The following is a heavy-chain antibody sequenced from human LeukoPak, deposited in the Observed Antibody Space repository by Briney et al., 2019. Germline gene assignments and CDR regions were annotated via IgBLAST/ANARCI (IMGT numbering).Heavy chain of an antibody. D-gene: IGHD6-19*01. CDR2: ISSNGGST. J-gene: IGHJ4*02. Sequence: GGSLRLSCAASGLTFSSYAMHWVRQAPGKGLEYVSAISSNGGSTYYANSVKGRFTISRDNSKNTLYLQMGSLRAEDMAVYYCARGGSEAAGDYWGQGTLVTVSS. CDR1: GLTFSSYA. V-gene: IGHV3-64*01. CDR3: ARGGSEAAGDY.